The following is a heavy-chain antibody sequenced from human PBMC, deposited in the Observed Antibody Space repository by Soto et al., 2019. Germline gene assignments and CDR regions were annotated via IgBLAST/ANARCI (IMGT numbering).Heavy chain of an antibody. V-gene: IGHV3-7*01. CDR1: GVTFSSYW. Sequence: QAGGSLRLSCAASGVTFSSYWMSWVRQAPGKGLEWVANIKQDGGEKYYVDSVKGRFTISRDNAKNSLYLQVNSLRVEDTALYYCARRYSSSWSGFDPWGQGTLVTVSS. CDR3: ARRYSSSWSGFDP. CDR2: IKQDGGEK. J-gene: IGHJ5*02. D-gene: IGHD6-13*01.